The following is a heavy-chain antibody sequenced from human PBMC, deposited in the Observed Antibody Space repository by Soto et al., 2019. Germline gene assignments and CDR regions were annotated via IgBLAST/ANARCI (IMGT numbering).Heavy chain of an antibody. Sequence: SQTLSLTCDISGDSVSTNSATWNWIRQSPSRGLEWLGRTYYRSKWFDDYAVSVKSRITITPDTSKNQFSLQLNSVTPEDTAYYYCARGRVSALDVWGQGTRVTVSS. V-gene: IGHV6-1*01. CDR3: ARGRVSALDV. CDR2: TYYRSKWFD. D-gene: IGHD3-10*01. CDR1: GDSVSTNSAT. J-gene: IGHJ3*01.